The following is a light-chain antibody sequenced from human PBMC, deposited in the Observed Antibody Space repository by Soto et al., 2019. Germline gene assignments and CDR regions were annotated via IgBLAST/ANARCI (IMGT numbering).Light chain of an antibody. CDR1: QSLVHSDGIAY. CDR2: KVS. J-gene: IGKJ5*01. Sequence: DVVMTQSPLSLPVTLGQPASISCRSNQSLVHSDGIAYFSWFQQRPGRSPRRLMYKVSNGDSGVPARFSGSGSGTDFALKISRVEAEDVGVYYCMQGTHWPITFGQGTRLEIK. CDR3: MQGTHWPIT. V-gene: IGKV2-30*02.